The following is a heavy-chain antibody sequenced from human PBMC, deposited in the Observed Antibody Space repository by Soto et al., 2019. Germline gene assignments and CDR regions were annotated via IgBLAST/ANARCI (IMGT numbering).Heavy chain of an antibody. CDR2: INSDGSST. V-gene: IGHV3-74*01. Sequence: PGGSLRLSCAASGFTFSSYAMSWVRQAPGKGLVWVSRINSDGSSTSYADSVKGRFTISRDNAKNTLYLQMNSLRAEDTAVYYCRMVAATIDAFDIWGQGTMVTVSS. CDR1: GFTFSSYA. D-gene: IGHD2-15*01. J-gene: IGHJ3*02. CDR3: RMVAATIDAFDI.